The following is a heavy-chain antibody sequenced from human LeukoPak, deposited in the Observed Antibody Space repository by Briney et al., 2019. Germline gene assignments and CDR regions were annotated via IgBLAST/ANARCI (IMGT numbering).Heavy chain of an antibody. CDR3: ARDFGGQLERDAFDI. V-gene: IGHV4-59*12. J-gene: IGHJ3*02. D-gene: IGHD1-1*01. CDR1: GGSISSYY. CDR2: IYYSGST. Sequence: SETLSLTCTVSGGSISSYYWSWIRQPPGKGLEWIGYIYYSGSTNYNPSLKSRVTMSVDTSKNQFSLKLSSVTAADTAVYCCARDFGGQLERDAFDIWGQGTMVTVSS.